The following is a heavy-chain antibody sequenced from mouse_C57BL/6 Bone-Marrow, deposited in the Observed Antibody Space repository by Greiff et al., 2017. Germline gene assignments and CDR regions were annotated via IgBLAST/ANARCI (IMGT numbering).Heavy chain of an antibody. CDR3: ARPASY. D-gene: IGHD6-1*01. CDR1: GYTFTGYW. V-gene: IGHV1-9*01. Sequence: QVQLQQSGAELMKPGASVKLSCKATGYTFTGYWIEWVKQRPGHGLEWIGEILPGSGSTNYNAKFKGKATFTADTSSNTAYMQLSSLTTEDSAIYYCARPASYWGQGTSVTVSS. CDR2: ILPGSGST. J-gene: IGHJ4*01.